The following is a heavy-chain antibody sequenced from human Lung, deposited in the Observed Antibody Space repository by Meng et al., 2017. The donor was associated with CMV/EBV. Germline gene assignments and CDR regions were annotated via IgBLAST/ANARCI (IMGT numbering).Heavy chain of an antibody. D-gene: IGHD6-13*01. CDR3: ARGSSSSWYEGSYYFDY. CDR2: ISSSSSYI. CDR1: GFTFSSYS. V-gene: IGHV3-21*01. J-gene: IGHJ4*02. Sequence: ESXKISXAASGFTFSSYSMNWVRQAPGKGLEWVSSISSSSSYIYYADSVKGRFTISRDNAKNPLYLQMNSLRAEDTAVYYCARGSSSSWYEGSYYFDYWGQGXLVTVSS.